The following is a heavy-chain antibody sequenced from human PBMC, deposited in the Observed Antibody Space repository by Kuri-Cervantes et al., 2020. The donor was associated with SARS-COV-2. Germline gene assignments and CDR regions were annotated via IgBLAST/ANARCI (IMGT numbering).Heavy chain of an antibody. J-gene: IGHJ6*03. CDR1: GASFSTGRHY. CDR2: IYYNAS. CDR3: ARDGNNWNYYYYYMDV. Sequence: GSLRLSCTVSGASFSTGRHYRGWIRQPPGKGLEWIGTIYYNASNYNPSLKSRVTMSVGTSKNQFSLRLRSMTDADTAVYYCARDGNNWNYYYYYMDVWGKGTTVTVSS. V-gene: IGHV4-39*02. D-gene: IGHD1-20*01.